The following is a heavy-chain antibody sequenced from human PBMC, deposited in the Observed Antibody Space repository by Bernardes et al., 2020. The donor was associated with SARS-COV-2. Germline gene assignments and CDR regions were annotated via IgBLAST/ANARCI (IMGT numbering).Heavy chain of an antibody. D-gene: IGHD2-21*02. V-gene: IGHV4-4*07. CDR2: IYTSGST. Sequence: SETLSLSCTVSGGSISSYYWSWIRQPAGKGLEWIGRIYTSGSTNYNPSLKSRVTMSVDTSKNQFSLKLSSVTAADTAVYYCARDWGDYCGGDCYSAHNYYYYYGMDVWGQGTTVTVSS. CDR1: GGSISSYY. J-gene: IGHJ6*02. CDR3: ARDWGDYCGGDCYSAHNYYYYYGMDV.